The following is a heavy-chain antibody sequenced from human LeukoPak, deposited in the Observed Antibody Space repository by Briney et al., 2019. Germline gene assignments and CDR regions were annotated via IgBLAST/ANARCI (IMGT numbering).Heavy chain of an antibody. CDR2: ISYDGSNK. D-gene: IGHD2-8*01. CDR1: GFTFSSYG. Sequence: PGRSLRLSCAASGFTFSSYGMHWVRQAPGKGLEWVAVISYDGSNKYYADSVKGRFTISRDNSKNTLYLQMNSLRAEDTAVYYCAIDSTENGLHYWGQGTLVTVS. V-gene: IGHV3-30*03. J-gene: IGHJ4*02. CDR3: AIDSTENGLHY.